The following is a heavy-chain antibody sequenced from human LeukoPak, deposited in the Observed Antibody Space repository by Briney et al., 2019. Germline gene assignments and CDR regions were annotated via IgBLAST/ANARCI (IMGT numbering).Heavy chain of an antibody. D-gene: IGHD4-17*01. Sequence: SETLSLTCTVSNGSISSYVWSWIRQPPGKGLEWIGYIYYSGSTNYNPSLKSRVSISVDTSKNQFSLKLSSVTAADTAVYYCARTGSTVTMLYPFDHWGQGTLVTVSS. V-gene: IGHV4-59*01. J-gene: IGHJ4*02. CDR1: NGSISSYV. CDR2: IYYSGST. CDR3: ARTGSTVTMLYPFDH.